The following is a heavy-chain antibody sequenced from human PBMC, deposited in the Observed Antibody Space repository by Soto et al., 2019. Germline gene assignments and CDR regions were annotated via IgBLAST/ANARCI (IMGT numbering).Heavy chain of an antibody. D-gene: IGHD3-9*01. CDR3: ARDSSYDIVTAYRHTGWFDP. V-gene: IGHV3-11*05. Sequence: QVQLVESGGGLVKPGGSLRLSCAASGFTFSDYYMSWIRQAPGKGLEWVSYISSSSSYTNYADSVKGRFTISRDNAKNSLYLQMNSLGAADTAVYYCARDSSYDIVTAYRHTGWFDPWGQGTLVTVSS. CDR2: ISSSSSYT. CDR1: GFTFSDYY. J-gene: IGHJ5*02.